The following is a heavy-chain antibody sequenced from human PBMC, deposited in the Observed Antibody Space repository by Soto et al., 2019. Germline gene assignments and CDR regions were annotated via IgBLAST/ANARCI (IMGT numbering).Heavy chain of an antibody. Sequence: GGSLRLSCAASGFTFSSYAMTWVRQAPGKGLEWVSSISGSGISTYYADSVRGRFTISRDNSKNTLYLQMNSLRAEDAAVYYCAKSAGSNAYYPNDYWGQGTLVTVSS. CDR2: ISGSGIST. CDR1: GFTFSSYA. V-gene: IGHV3-23*01. CDR3: AKSAGSNAYYPNDY. J-gene: IGHJ4*02. D-gene: IGHD3-16*01.